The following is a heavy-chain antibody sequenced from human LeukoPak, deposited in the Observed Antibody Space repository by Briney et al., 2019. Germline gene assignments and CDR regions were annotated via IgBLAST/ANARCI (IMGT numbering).Heavy chain of an antibody. CDR1: GYTFTGYY. V-gene: IGHV1-2*02. J-gene: IGHJ4*02. CDR2: VNPNSGGT. CDR3: ARASYYDFWSGYSTFDY. Sequence: ASVKVSCKASGYTFTGYYMHWVRQAPGQGLEWMGWVNPNSGGTNYAQKFQGRVTMTRDTSTSTAYMELSRLRSDDTAVYYCARASYYDFWSGYSTFDYWGQGTLVTVSS. D-gene: IGHD3-3*01.